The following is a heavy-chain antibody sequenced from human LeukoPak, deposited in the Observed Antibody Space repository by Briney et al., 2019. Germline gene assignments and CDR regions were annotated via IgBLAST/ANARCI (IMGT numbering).Heavy chain of an antibody. J-gene: IGHJ4*02. CDR1: GFTFSSYS. D-gene: IGHD4-17*01. CDR2: ISSSSSTI. V-gene: IGHV3-48*01. Sequence: GGSLRLSCAASGFTFSSYSMNWVRQAPGKGLEWVSYISSSSSTIYYADSVKGRFTISRDNAKNSLYLQMNSLRAEDTAVYYCARDHDYGDYVCGYWGQGTLVTASS. CDR3: ARDHDYGDYVCGY.